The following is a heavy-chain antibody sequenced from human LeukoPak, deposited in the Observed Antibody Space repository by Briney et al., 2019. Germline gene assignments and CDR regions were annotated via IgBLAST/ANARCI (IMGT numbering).Heavy chain of an antibody. CDR2: IIPIFGKA. Sequence: SVKVSCKASGGTFSSYAISWVRQAPGQGLEWMGRIIPIFGKANYAQKFQGRVTITTDESTSTAYMELSSLRSEDTAVYYCASDPPEEIFGVVVWGQGTLVTVSS. D-gene: IGHD3-3*01. V-gene: IGHV1-69*05. J-gene: IGHJ4*02. CDR3: ASDPPEEIFGVVV. CDR1: GGTFSSYA.